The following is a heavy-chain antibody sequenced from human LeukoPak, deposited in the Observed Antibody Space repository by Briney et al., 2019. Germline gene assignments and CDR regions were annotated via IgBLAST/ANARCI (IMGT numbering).Heavy chain of an antibody. Sequence: PGGSLRLSCAASGFTFSSYAMSWVRQAPGKGLEWVSAISGSGGSTYYADSVKGRFTISRDNSKNTLYLQMNSLRAEDTAVYYCAKGGDYRYYYGMDVWGQGTTVTVSS. CDR2: ISGSGGST. J-gene: IGHJ6*02. D-gene: IGHD4-11*01. V-gene: IGHV3-23*01. CDR3: AKGGDYRYYYGMDV. CDR1: GFTFSSYA.